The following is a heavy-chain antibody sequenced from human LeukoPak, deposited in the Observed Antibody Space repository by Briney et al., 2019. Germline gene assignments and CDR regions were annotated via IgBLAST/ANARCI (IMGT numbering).Heavy chain of an antibody. CDR1: GGSFSGYY. V-gene: IGHV4-34*01. CDR3: ARVRQLVGIYYYYYYMDI. D-gene: IGHD6-6*01. Sequence: SETLSLTCAVYGGSFSGYYWSWIRQPPGKGLEWIGEINHSGSTNYNPSLKSRVTISVDTSKNQFSLKLSSVTAADTAVYYCARVRQLVGIYYYYYYMDIWGKGTTVTVSS. CDR2: INHSGST. J-gene: IGHJ6*03.